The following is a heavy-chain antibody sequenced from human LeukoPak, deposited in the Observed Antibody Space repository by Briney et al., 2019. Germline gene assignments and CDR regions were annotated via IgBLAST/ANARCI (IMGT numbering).Heavy chain of an antibody. Sequence: ASVKVSCKASGYTFTSYDINWVRQATGQGLEWMGWMNPNSGNTGYAQKFQGRVTITRNTSISTANMELSSLRSEDTAVYYCACNYGSRSYYNVAFDIWGQGTMVTVSS. J-gene: IGHJ3*02. CDR2: MNPNSGNT. D-gene: IGHD3-10*01. V-gene: IGHV1-8*03. CDR1: GYTFTSYD. CDR3: ACNYGSRSYYNVAFDI.